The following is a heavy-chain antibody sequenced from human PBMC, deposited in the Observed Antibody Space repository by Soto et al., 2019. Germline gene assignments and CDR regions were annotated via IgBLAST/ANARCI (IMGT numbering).Heavy chain of an antibody. D-gene: IGHD3-16*01. CDR3: VMVDNYVTPTPQDV. CDR2: ISPYTGNT. J-gene: IGHJ6*01. Sequence: QVQLVQSGDEVKKPGASVKVSCKASGYIFVNYGIAWVRQAPGQGLEWMGWISPYTGNTHSATQVQGRLTMTTDTSTSTAYMDVGSLTSDDTAVYYCVMVDNYVTPTPQDVWGHGTTVTVSA. V-gene: IGHV1-18*01. CDR1: GYIFVNYG.